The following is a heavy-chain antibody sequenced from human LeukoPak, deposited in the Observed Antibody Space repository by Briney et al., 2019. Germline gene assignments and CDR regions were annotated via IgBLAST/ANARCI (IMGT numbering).Heavy chain of an antibody. D-gene: IGHD5-12*01. V-gene: IGHV3-23*01. Sequence: GGTLRLSCAASGFTSSSYGMSWVRQAPGKGLEWVSAISGSGGSTYYADSVKGRFTISRDNSKNTLYLQMKTLRAEDTAVYYCAKDGAWLRFDDWGQGILVTVSS. CDR2: ISGSGGST. CDR1: GFTSSSYG. CDR3: AKDGAWLRFDD. J-gene: IGHJ4*02.